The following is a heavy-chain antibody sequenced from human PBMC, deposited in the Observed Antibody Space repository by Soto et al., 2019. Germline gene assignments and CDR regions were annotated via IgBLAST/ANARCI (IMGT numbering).Heavy chain of an antibody. CDR2: IYYSGST. J-gene: IGHJ5*01. Sequence: PSETLSLTCTVSGGSISSYYWSWIRQPPGKGLEWIGYIYYSGSTNYNPSLKSRVTISVDTSKNQFSLKLSSVTAADTAVYYCARAKAPLYSSSWYWFDSWGQGTLVPVSS. CDR3: ARAKAPLYSSSWYWFDS. CDR1: GGSISSYY. V-gene: IGHV4-59*08. D-gene: IGHD6-13*01.